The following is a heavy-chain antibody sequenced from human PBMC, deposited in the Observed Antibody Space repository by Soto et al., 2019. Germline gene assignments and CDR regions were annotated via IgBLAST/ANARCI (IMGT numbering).Heavy chain of an antibody. CDR3: ARGNTSIQGDLSHYNGLDV. Sequence: DEQLVESGGGLVQSGGSLRLSCEASGFTLKSYEVNWVRQAPGKRLEWISYITSSTRTTYYADSVKGRFTISRDNARKSVYLQMNSLRVEDTAIYYCARGNTSIQGDLSHYNGLDVWGQGTTVTVSS. CDR2: ITSSTRTT. CDR1: GFTLKSYE. V-gene: IGHV3-48*03. D-gene: IGHD3-10*01. J-gene: IGHJ6*02.